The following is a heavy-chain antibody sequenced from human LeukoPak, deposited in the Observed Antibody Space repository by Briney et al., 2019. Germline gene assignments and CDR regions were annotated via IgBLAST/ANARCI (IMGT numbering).Heavy chain of an antibody. CDR1: GGSISSYY. CDR2: INHSGST. V-gene: IGHV4-34*01. CDR3: ARGPASGSDFAWFDP. D-gene: IGHD3-10*01. J-gene: IGHJ5*02. Sequence: PSETLSLTCTVSGGSISSYYWSWIRQPPGKGLEWIGEINHSGSTKFNPSLKSRVTILVAMSKSQFSLELRSVTAADTAVYYCARGPASGSDFAWFDPWGQGTLVTVSS.